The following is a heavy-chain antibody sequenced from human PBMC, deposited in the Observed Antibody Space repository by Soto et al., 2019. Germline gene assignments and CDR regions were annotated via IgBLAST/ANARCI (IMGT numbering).Heavy chain of an antibody. J-gene: IGHJ6*02. V-gene: IGHV5-51*01. Sequence: PGESLKISCKGSGYSFTSYWIGWVRQMPGKGLEWMGIIYPGDSDTRYSPSFQGQVTISADKSISTAYLQWSSLKASDTAMYYCARADSGGSSPNYYYSYGMDVWGQGTTVTVSS. CDR3: ARADSGGSSPNYYYSYGMDV. D-gene: IGHD2-15*01. CDR2: IYPGDSDT. CDR1: GYSFTSYW.